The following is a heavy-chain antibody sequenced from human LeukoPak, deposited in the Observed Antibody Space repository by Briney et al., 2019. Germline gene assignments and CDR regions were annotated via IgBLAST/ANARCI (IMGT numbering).Heavy chain of an antibody. CDR3: ATGRSSPLHSYYYYMDV. D-gene: IGHD6-6*01. J-gene: IGHJ6*03. V-gene: IGHV4-59*01. CDR1: GGSISSYY. CDR2: IYYSGST. Sequence: SETLSLTCTVSGGSISSYYWSWIRQPPGKGLEWIGYIYYSGSTNYNPSLKSRVTISVDTSKNQFSLKLSSVTAADTAVYYCATGRSSPLHSYYYYMDVWGKGTTVTVSS.